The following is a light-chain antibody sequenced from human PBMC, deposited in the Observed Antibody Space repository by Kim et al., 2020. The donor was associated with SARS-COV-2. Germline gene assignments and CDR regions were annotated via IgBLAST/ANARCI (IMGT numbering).Light chain of an antibody. CDR1: NIGSKT. J-gene: IGLJ3*02. Sequence: SYELTQPPSVSVAPGKTVRITCGGNNIGSKTVHWYQQKPGQAPVLVIYYDSDRPSGIPERFSGSHSGNTATLNISRVEAGDEADYYCQVWDSSSDHWVFGGGTQLTVL. V-gene: IGLV3-21*04. CDR3: QVWDSSSDHWV. CDR2: YDS.